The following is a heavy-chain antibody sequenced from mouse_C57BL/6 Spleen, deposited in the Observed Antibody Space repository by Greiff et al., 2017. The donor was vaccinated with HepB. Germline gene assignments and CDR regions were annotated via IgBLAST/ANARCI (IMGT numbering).Heavy chain of an antibody. D-gene: IGHD2-2*01. CDR2: IHPNSGST. CDR1: GYTFTSYW. J-gene: IGHJ3*01. CDR3: AREDGCDGVFAY. Sequence: VQLQQPGAELVKPGASVKLSCKASGYTFTSYWMHWVKQRPGQGLEWIGMIHPNSGSTNYNEKFKSKATLTVDKSSSTAYMQLSSLTSEDSAVYYCAREDGCDGVFAYWGQGTLVTVSA. V-gene: IGHV1-64*01.